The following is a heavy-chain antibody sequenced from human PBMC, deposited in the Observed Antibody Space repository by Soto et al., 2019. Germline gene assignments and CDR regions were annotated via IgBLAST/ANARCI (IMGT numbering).Heavy chain of an antibody. J-gene: IGHJ6*02. V-gene: IGHV3-48*02. Sequence: EVQLVESGGGLVQPGGSLRLSCAASGFTFSSYSMNWVRQAPGKGLEGVSYISSSSSTIYYADSVKGRFTISRDNAKNSLYLQMNSLRDEDTAVYYCARGDYQYYYYYGMDVWGQGTTVTVSS. CDR1: GFTFSSYS. CDR3: ARGDYQYYYYYGMDV. CDR2: ISSSSSTI. D-gene: IGHD4-17*01.